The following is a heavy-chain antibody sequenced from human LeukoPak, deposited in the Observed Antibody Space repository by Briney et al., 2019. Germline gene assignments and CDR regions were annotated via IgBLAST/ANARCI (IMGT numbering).Heavy chain of an antibody. D-gene: IGHD5-12*01. J-gene: IGHJ5*02. V-gene: IGHV4-59*01. Sequence: SETLSLTCTVSGGSISRYYWSWIRQPPGKGLEWIGYIYYSGSTNYNPSLKSRVTISVDTSKNQFSLKLSSVTAADTAVYYCARQIRWLRYWFDPWGQGTLVTVSS. CDR3: ARQIRWLRYWFDP. CDR2: IYYSGST. CDR1: GGSISRYY.